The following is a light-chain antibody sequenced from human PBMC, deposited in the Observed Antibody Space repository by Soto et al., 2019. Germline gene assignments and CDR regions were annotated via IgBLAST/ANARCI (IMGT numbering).Light chain of an antibody. CDR2: KAS. J-gene: IGKJ1*01. CDR3: QQYHSYST. CDR1: QTISSW. Sequence: DIQMTQSPSTLSGSVGDRVTITCRASQTISSWLAWYQQKPGKAPKLLIYKASTLKSGVPLRFSGTGSGTEFTLTISSLQPDDFATYYCQQYHSYSTFGQGTKVDIK. V-gene: IGKV1-5*03.